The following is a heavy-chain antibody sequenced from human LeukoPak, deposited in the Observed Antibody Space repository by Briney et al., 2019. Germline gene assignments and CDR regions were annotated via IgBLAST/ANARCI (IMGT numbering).Heavy chain of an antibody. Sequence: GASVTVSCKASGGTFSSYAISWVRQAPGQGLEWMGRIIPILGIANYAQKFQGRVTITADKSTSTAYMELSSLRSEDTAVYYCARPATIAAAGTFDYWGQGTLVTVSS. D-gene: IGHD6-13*01. J-gene: IGHJ4*02. CDR3: ARPATIAAAGTFDY. CDR1: GGTFSSYA. V-gene: IGHV1-69*04. CDR2: IIPILGIA.